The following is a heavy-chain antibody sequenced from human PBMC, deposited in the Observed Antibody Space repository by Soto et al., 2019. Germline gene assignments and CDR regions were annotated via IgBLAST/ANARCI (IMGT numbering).Heavy chain of an antibody. J-gene: IGHJ4*02. D-gene: IGHD2-2*01. CDR3: AKEEEIVVVPAAPRWCYFDY. Sequence: QVQLVESGGGVVQPGRSLRLSCAASGFTFSSYGMHWVRQAPGKGLEWVAVISYDGSNKYYADSVKGRFTISRDNSKNTLYLQMNSLRAEDTAVYYCAKEEEIVVVPAAPRWCYFDYWGQGTLVTVSS. CDR2: ISYDGSNK. V-gene: IGHV3-30*18. CDR1: GFTFSSYG.